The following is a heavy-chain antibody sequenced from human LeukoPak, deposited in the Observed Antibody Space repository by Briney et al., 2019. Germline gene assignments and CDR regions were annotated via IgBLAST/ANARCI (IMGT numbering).Heavy chain of an antibody. CDR2: IYYSGST. J-gene: IGHJ5*02. CDR1: GGPISSHY. D-gene: IGHD2-8*01. V-gene: IGHV4-59*08. CDR3: ARRMLCCGERFDP. Sequence: PSETLSLTCTVSGGPISSHYWSWIRQPSGKGLEWIGYIYYSGSTNYNPSLKSRVTISVDTSKNQFSLKLSSVPAADTAVYYCARRMLCCGERFDPWGQGTLVTVSS.